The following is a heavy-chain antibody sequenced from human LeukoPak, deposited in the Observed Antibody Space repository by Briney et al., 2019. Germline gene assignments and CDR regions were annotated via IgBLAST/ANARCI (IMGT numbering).Heavy chain of an antibody. V-gene: IGHV3-21*05. CDR1: GFTFSKYS. CDR2: ISSSSSYI. D-gene: IGHD2-2*02. J-gene: IGHJ4*02. CDR3: ARTLYCSSTSCYTPDY. Sequence: GGSLRLSCAASGFTFSKYSMNWVRQAPGKGLEWVSYISSSSSYIYYADSVKGRFTISRDNAKNSLYLQMNSLRAEDTAVYYCARTLYCSSTSCYTPDYWGQGTLVTVSS.